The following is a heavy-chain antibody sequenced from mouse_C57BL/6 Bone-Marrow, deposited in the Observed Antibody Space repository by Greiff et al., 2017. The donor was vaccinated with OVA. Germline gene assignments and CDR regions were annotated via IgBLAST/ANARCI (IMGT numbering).Heavy chain of an antibody. V-gene: IGHV5-12*01. CDR2: ISNGGGST. J-gene: IGHJ3*01. CDR1: GFTFSDSY. Sequence: EVKLMESGGGLVQPGGSLKLSCAASGFTFSDSYMYWVRQTPEKRLEWVAYISNGGGSTYYPDTVKGRFTISRDNAKNTLYLQMSRLKSEDTAMYYCADASYWGQGTLVTVSA. CDR3: ADASY.